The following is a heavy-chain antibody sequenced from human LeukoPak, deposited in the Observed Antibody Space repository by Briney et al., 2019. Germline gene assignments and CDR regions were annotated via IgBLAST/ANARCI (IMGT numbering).Heavy chain of an antibody. V-gene: IGHV3-11*01. CDR1: EFTFSDYY. D-gene: IGHD2-2*01. CDR3: ARWTSYCSSTSCYNWFDP. Sequence: GGSLRLSCAASEFTFSDYYMSWIRQAPGKGLEWVSYISSSGSTIYYADSVKGRFTISRDNAKNSLYLQMNSLRAEDTAVYYCARWTSYCSSTSCYNWFDPWGQGTLVTVSS. J-gene: IGHJ5*02. CDR2: ISSSGSTI.